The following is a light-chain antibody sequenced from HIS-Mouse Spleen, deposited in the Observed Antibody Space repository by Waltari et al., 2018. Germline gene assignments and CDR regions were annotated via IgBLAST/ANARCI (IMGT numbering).Light chain of an antibody. Sequence: QSALTQPASVSGSPGQSIPIPCPGTSSDVGSYNLVPWYQQHPGKAPKLMIYEDSKRPSGVSNRFSGSKSGNTASLTISGLQAEDEADYYCCSYAGSSTWVFGGGTKLTVL. J-gene: IGLJ3*02. V-gene: IGLV2-23*01. CDR1: SSDVGSYNL. CDR2: EDS. CDR3: CSYAGSSTWV.